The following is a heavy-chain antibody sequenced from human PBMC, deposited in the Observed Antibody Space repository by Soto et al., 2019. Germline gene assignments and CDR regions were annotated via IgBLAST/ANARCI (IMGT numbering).Heavy chain of an antibody. V-gene: IGHV3-23*01. CDR2: ISGSGGST. CDR3: AKEGIYYDSSGYYYLEYPFDY. CDR1: GFTFSSYA. D-gene: IGHD3-22*01. J-gene: IGHJ4*02. Sequence: GGSLRLSCAASGFTFSSYAMSWVRQAPGKGLEWVSAISGSGGSTYYADSVKGRFTISRDNSKNTLYLQMNSLRAEDTAVYYCAKEGIYYDSSGYYYLEYPFDYWGQGTLVTVSS.